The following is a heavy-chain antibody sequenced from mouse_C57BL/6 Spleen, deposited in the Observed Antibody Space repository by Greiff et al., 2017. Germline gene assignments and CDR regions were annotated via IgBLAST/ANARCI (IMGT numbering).Heavy chain of an antibody. CDR1: GYAFSSSW. CDR3: AMDSNFLFAY. D-gene: IGHD2-5*01. J-gene: IGHJ3*01. Sequence: VQGVESGPELVKPGASVKISCKASGYAFSSSWMNWVKQRPGKGLEWIGRIYPGDGDTNYNGKFKGKATLTADKSSSTAYMQLSSLTSEDSAVYCCAMDSNFLFAYWGQGTLVTVSA. CDR2: IYPGDGDT. V-gene: IGHV1-82*01.